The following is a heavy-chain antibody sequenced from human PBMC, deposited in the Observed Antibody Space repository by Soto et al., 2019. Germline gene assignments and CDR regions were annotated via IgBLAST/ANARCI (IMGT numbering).Heavy chain of an antibody. CDR1: GFTFDDYA. CDR2: ISWNSGSI. V-gene: IGHV3-9*01. Sequence: EVQLVESGGGLVQPGRSLRLSCAASGFTFDDYAMHWVRQAPGKGLEWVSSISWNSGSIGYVDSVKGRFTISRDNAKNSLYLQMNSLRAEDTALYYCAKDGCSSTSCYGLDYWGQGTLVTVSS. J-gene: IGHJ4*02. D-gene: IGHD2-2*01. CDR3: AKDGCSSTSCYGLDY.